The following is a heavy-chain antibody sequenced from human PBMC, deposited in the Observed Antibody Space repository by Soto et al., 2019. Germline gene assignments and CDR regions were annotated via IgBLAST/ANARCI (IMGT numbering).Heavy chain of an antibody. V-gene: IGHV3-9*01. CDR1: GFTFDDYA. CDR2: ISWNSGSI. J-gene: IGHJ2*01. CDR3: VKAVVTYYYDSSRTRDFDL. D-gene: IGHD3-22*01. Sequence: EVQLVESGGGLVQPGRSLRLSCAASGFTFDDYAMHWVRQAPGKGLEWVSGISWNSGSIGYADSVKGRFTISRDNAKNSLYLQMNSLRAEDTGLDYCVKAVVTYYYDSSRTRDFDLRGRGTLVTLSS.